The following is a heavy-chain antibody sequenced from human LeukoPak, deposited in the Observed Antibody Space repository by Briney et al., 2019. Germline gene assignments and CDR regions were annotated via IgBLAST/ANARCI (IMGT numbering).Heavy chain of an antibody. V-gene: IGHV3-74*01. CDR2: IKSDGSST. CDR3: TRDQIYCSGGYCYFDY. D-gene: IGHD2-15*01. Sequence: PGGSLRLSCAASGFTFRSYWMHWVRQAPGKGLVWVSRIKSDGSSTSYADSVRGRFTISRDNAKNTLYLQMNSLRAEDTAVYYCTRDQIYCSGGYCYFDYWGQGTLVTVSS. J-gene: IGHJ4*02. CDR1: GFTFRSYW.